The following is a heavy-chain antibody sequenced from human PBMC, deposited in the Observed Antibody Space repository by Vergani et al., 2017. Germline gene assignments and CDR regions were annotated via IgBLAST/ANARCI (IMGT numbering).Heavy chain of an antibody. Sequence: QVQLVQSGAEVKKPGSSVKVSCKASGGTFSSYAISWVRQAPGQGLEWMGGIIPIFGTANYEQKFQGRVTITADKSTSTAYMELSSLRSEDTAVYYCASATGYCSSTSCYNFDYWGQGTLVTVSS. CDR1: GGTFSSYA. V-gene: IGHV1-69*06. D-gene: IGHD2-2*01. J-gene: IGHJ4*02. CDR3: ASATGYCSSTSCYNFDY. CDR2: IIPIFGTA.